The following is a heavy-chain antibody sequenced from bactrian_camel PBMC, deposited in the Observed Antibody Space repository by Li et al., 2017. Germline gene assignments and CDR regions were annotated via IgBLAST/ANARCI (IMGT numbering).Heavy chain of an antibody. CDR1: GFPPGFPFRHHC. Sequence: DVQLVESGGGSVQAGGSLRLSCAGSGFPPGFPFRHHCLGWFRQTPGKEREKVALIGSDRATHYSQSVKGRFPISKDSAKNTVYLQMNNLQPEDTATYYCAEGRGSRGEHCYSLNYWGQGTQVT. V-gene: IGHV3S67*01. CDR2: IGSDRAT. D-gene: IGHD6*01. J-gene: IGHJ4*01. CDR3: AEGRGSRGEHCYSLNY.